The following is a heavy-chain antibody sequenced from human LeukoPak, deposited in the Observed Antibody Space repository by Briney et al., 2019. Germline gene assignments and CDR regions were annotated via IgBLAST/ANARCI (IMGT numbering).Heavy chain of an antibody. D-gene: IGHD6-13*01. CDR3: ARADSSSWYVASRINWFDP. CDR1: GFTFSSCA. V-gene: IGHV3-33*08. CDR2: IWYDGSTK. Sequence: GGSLRLSCAASGFTFSSCAMSWVRQAPGKGLEWMAVIWYDGSTKYYADSVKGRFTISRDDSKNTLYLQMNGLRVEDTAVYYCARADSSSWYVASRINWFDPWGQGTLVTVSS. J-gene: IGHJ5*02.